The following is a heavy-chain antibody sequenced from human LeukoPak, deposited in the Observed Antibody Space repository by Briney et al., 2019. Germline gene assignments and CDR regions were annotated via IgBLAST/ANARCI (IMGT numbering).Heavy chain of an antibody. CDR1: GYSFSSGFY. CDR2: LFHSGTT. J-gene: IGHJ3*02. V-gene: IGHV4-38-2*02. Sequence: SETLSLTCSVSGYSFSSGFYWGWIRQPPGKGLEWIGSLFHSGTTYYNSSLKSRVTISVDTSKNQFSLKLSSVTAADTAVYYCARANYYDNSGYSRGAFDIWGQGTMVTVSS. D-gene: IGHD3-22*01. CDR3: ARANYYDNSGYSRGAFDI.